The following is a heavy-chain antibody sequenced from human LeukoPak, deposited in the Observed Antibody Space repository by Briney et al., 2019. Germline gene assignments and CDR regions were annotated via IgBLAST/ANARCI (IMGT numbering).Heavy chain of an antibody. CDR2: ISGSGGST. CDR3: AKVFSGSSFAPFYY. Sequence: QPGGSLRLSCAASGFTFSSYAMSWVRQAPGKGLEWVSAISGSGGSTYYADSVKGRFTISRDNSENTVRLQMNSLRAEDTAVYYCAKVFSGSSFAPFYYWGQGTLVTVSS. D-gene: IGHD1-26*01. CDR1: GFTFSSYA. V-gene: IGHV3-23*01. J-gene: IGHJ4*02.